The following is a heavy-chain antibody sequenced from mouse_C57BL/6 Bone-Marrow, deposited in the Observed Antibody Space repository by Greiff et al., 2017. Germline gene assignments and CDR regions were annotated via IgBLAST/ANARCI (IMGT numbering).Heavy chain of an antibody. V-gene: IGHV14-4*01. CDR1: GYNITDDY. J-gene: IGHJ4*01. CDR3: TTEARDY. Sequence: EVQLQQSGAELVRPGASVKLSCTASGYNITDDYMHWVKQRPEQGLEWIGWIDPGNGDTEYASKFQGKATLTADKSSNTAYLQLSSLTSEDAAVYYCTTEARDYWGQGTSVTVSS. CDR2: IDPGNGDT.